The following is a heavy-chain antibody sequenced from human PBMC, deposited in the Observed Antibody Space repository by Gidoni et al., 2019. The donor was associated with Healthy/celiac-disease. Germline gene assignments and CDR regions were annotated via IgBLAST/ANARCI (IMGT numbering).Heavy chain of an antibody. Sequence: QVQLVQSGAEVKKPGSSVKVSCKASGGTFSSYAISWVRQAPGKGLEWMGGIIPILGIANYAQKFQGRVTITADKSTSTAYMELSSLRSEDTAVYYCASGETYYYGSGSYYIPGEDYWGQGTLVTVSS. CDR3: ASGETYYYGSGSYYIPGEDY. D-gene: IGHD3-10*01. CDR2: IIPILGIA. V-gene: IGHV1-69*10. CDR1: GGTFSSYA. J-gene: IGHJ4*02.